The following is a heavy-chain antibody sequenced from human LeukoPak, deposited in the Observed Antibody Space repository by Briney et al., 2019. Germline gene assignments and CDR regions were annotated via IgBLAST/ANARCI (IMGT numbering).Heavy chain of an antibody. CDR2: IRSTGVDT. CDR1: GFTFSMYS. Sequence: GGSLRLSCAASGFTFSMYSMSWVRQAPGKGLEWVSAIRSTGVDTYYADSVRGRFTISRDNSRGTLSLQMTSLRAEDTAVYFCAILSWDGRGSFYWGQGALVTVSS. J-gene: IGHJ4*02. D-gene: IGHD2/OR15-2a*01. V-gene: IGHV3-23*01. CDR3: AILSWDGRGSFY.